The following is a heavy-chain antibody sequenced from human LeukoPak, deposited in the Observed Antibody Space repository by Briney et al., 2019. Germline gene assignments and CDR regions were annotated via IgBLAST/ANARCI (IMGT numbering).Heavy chain of an antibody. D-gene: IGHD6-13*01. J-gene: IGHJ4*02. CDR3: ARGVYIAAAQYGF. CDR2: IYYSGAT. V-gene: IGHV4-59*01. Sequence: SETLSLTCTVSGASISSYYWSWIRQPPGKGLEWIGYIYYSGATNYNPSLKSRVTISVDTSKNQFSLKLSSVTAADTAVYYCARGVYIAAAQYGFWGQGTLVTVSS. CDR1: GASISSYY.